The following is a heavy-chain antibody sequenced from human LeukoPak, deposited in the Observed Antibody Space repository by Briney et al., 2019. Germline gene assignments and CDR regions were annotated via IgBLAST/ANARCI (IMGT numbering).Heavy chain of an antibody. D-gene: IGHD2-2*01. CDR3: ARGVGVVPAAMLLC. CDR2: ISYDGSNK. V-gene: IGHV3-30*01. Sequence: AVISYDGSNKYYADSVKGRFTISRDNSKNTLYLQMNSLRAEDTAVYYCARGVGVVPAAMLLCWGQGTLVTVSS. J-gene: IGHJ4*02.